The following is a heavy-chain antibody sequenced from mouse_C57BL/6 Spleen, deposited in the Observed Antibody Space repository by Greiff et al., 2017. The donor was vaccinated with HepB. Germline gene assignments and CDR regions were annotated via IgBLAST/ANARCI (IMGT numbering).Heavy chain of an antibody. D-gene: IGHD3-2*02. CDR2: IDPSDSYT. J-gene: IGHJ4*01. CDR3: ARGSGSYYYAMDY. V-gene: IGHV1-69*01. Sequence: QVQLQQSGAELVMPGASVKLSCKASGYTFTSYWMHWVKQRPGQGLEWIGEIDPSDSYTNYNQKFKGKSTLTVDKSSSTAYMQLSSLTSEDSAVYYCARGSGSYYYAMDYWGQGTSVTVSS. CDR1: GYTFTSYW.